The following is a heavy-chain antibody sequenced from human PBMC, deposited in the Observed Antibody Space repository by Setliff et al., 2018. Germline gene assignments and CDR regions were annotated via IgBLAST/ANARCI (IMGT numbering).Heavy chain of an antibody. CDR3: AKGGTYRYFDF. D-gene: IGHD1-1*01. Sequence: KPSETLSLTCTVSGGPFSGASIWSWIRQPPGKGLEFIGYVYHSGTAKYDPSLESRAIMSVDASKTEISLKLKSVTAADTAVYYCAKGGTYRYFDFWGQGALVTVSS. V-gene: IGHV4-59*01. J-gene: IGHJ4*02. CDR1: GGPFSGAS. CDR2: VYHSGTA.